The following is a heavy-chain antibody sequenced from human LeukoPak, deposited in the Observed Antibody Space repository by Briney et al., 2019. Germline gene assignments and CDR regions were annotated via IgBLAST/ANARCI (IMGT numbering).Heavy chain of an antibody. CDR1: DGSINSDF. J-gene: IGHJ4*02. Sequence: SETLSLTCTASDGSINSDFWTWIRQPPGKGLERIGYIRYSGRTSYNPSLKSRASISIDTSKNLFSLKLGSVTTADTAIYYCARIPDVSGWPFDYWGQGTLVTVSS. CDR3: ARIPDVSGWPFDY. D-gene: IGHD6-19*01. CDR2: IRYSGRT. V-gene: IGHV4-59*01.